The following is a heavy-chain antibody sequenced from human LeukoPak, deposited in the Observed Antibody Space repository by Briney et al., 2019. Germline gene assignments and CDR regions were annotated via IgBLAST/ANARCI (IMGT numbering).Heavy chain of an antibody. V-gene: IGHV4-31*03. CDR2: IYYSGST. D-gene: IGHD2-15*01. Sequence: SQTLSLTCTVSGGSLSSGCYYWSWIRQHPWKGLEWFVYIYYSGSTYYNPSLKSRVTISVDTSKNQFSLKLSSVTAADTAVYYCAREVVAASRYGMAVWGQGTTVTVSS. CDR3: AREVVAASRYGMAV. CDR1: GGSLSSGCYY. J-gene: IGHJ6*02.